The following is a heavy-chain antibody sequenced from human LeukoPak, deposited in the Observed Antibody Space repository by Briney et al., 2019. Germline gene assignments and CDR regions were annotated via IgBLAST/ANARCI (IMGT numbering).Heavy chain of an antibody. Sequence: GWSLTRSCNGYGFTFDNCLMNWGRQAPGKGLEWVANIKQDGSEKYYVDSVKGRFTISRDNAKNSVYLQMNSLRDEDTAVYYCAKDASGSYWRTTYFDFWGQGTLVTVSS. J-gene: IGHJ4*02. CDR3: AKDASGSYWRTTYFDF. D-gene: IGHD1-26*01. CDR1: GFTFDNCL. CDR2: IKQDGSEK. V-gene: IGHV3-7*01.